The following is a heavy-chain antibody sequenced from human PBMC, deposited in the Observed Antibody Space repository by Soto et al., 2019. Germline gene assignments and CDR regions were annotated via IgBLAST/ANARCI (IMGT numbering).Heavy chain of an antibody. V-gene: IGHV3-23*01. Sequence: GGSLRLSCAASGFTFSSYAMSWVRQAPGKGLEWVSAISGSGGSKYYADSVKGRFTISRDNSKNTLYLQVNSLRAEDTAVYYGAKCPDDDYGDYGGIAGDYYFDYWGQGTLVTVSS. CDR2: ISGSGGSK. D-gene: IGHD4-17*01. J-gene: IGHJ4*02. CDR1: GFTFSSYA. CDR3: AKCPDDDYGDYGGIAGDYYFDY.